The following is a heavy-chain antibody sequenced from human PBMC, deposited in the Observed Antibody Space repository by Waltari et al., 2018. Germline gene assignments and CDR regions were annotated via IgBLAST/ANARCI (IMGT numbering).Heavy chain of an antibody. J-gene: IGHJ4*02. D-gene: IGHD2-15*01. Sequence: QVQLVESGGGVVQPGGSLRLSCAASGFTFSSYGMHWVRQAPGKGLGWVAVIRYDGSNKYYADSVKGRFTIARDNSKNTLYLQMNSVGAEDTAVYYCAKDNSGGILRYWGQGTLVTVSS. CDR1: GFTFSSYG. CDR2: IRYDGSNK. CDR3: AKDNSGGILRY. V-gene: IGHV3-30*02.